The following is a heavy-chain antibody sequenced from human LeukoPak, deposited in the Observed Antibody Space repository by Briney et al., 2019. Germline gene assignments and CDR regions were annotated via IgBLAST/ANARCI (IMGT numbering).Heavy chain of an antibody. CDR1: GGSFTTSY. Sequence: SETLSLTCGVDGGSFTTSYWSWIRQSPGEGLEWIGEVHHAGDTNYNPSFKSRVTISLDIYKAQFSLTLKSVTAADTAVYYCARVTGGGNVAYWYFDLWGRGTLVTVSS. CDR3: ARVTGGGNVAYWYFDL. D-gene: IGHD4-23*01. V-gene: IGHV4-34*01. J-gene: IGHJ2*01. CDR2: VHHAGDT.